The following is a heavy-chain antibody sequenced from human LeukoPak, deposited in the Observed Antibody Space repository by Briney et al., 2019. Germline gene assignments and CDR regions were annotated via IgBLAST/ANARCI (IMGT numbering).Heavy chain of an antibody. J-gene: IGHJ4*02. D-gene: IGHD3-22*01. CDR1: GFTVSSNY. Sequence: GGSLRLSCAASGFTVSSNYMSWVRQAPGKGLEWVSVIYSGGSTDYADSVMGRFTISRDNSKNTLYLQMNSLRAEDTAVYYCALQNDSSPFDYWGQGTLVTVSS. CDR2: IYSGGST. CDR3: ALQNDSSPFDY. V-gene: IGHV3-53*01.